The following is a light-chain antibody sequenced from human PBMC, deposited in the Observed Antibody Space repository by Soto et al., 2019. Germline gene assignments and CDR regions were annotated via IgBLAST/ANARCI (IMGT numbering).Light chain of an antibody. CDR1: SSNIGNNY. Sequence: HSVLTQPPSVSAAPGQKVTISCSGSSSNIGNNYVSWYQQFPGTAPQLLIYDNNNRPSGIPDRFSGSKSGTSATLDITGLQTGDEADYYCATWDSSLSTGVFGTGTKVTVL. J-gene: IGLJ1*01. V-gene: IGLV1-51*01. CDR2: DNN. CDR3: ATWDSSLSTGV.